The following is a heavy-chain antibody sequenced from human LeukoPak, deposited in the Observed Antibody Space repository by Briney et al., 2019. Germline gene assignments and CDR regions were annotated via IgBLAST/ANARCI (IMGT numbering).Heavy chain of an antibody. J-gene: IGHJ5*02. CDR1: GGSISSYC. D-gene: IGHD6-13*01. Sequence: SETLSLTCTVSGGSISSYCWSWIRQPPGKGLECIEYIYFSGSANYNPSLKGRVTMAVDTSKTHFSLKLTSVTAADTAVYYCARARVAAGAWWFDPWGPGTLVTVSS. CDR2: IYFSGSA. CDR3: ARARVAAGAWWFDP. V-gene: IGHV4-59*01.